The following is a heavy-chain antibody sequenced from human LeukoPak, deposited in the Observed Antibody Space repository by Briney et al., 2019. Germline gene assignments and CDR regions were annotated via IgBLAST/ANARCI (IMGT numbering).Heavy chain of an antibody. D-gene: IGHD1-26*01. Sequence: GGSLRLSCAAXGXXXXXXXXXXXXXAXXXGLXWVANIXEDXSEKXXVDSVKGRFTISRDNAKNSLCLQXNSLRAEDTAIYYCVRSGGYWGQGTLSPSPQ. CDR1: GXXXXXXX. CDR3: VRSGGY. V-gene: IGHV3-7*03. CDR2: IXEDXSEK. J-gene: IGHJ4*02.